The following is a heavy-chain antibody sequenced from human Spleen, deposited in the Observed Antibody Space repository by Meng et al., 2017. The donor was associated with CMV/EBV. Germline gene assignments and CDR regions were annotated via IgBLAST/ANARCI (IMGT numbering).Heavy chain of an antibody. D-gene: IGHD3-16*01. V-gene: IGHV3-66*02. CDR1: RFTVSSDF. J-gene: IGHJ4*02. CDR3: ARSAVVNVGED. CDR2: TYPDDRT. Sequence: GSLRLSCAASRFTVSSDFLSWVRQAPGKGLEWVSITYPDDRTFYAESVKGRFTISRDNCENTVCLQMNSLRTEDTGVYFCARSAVVNVGEDWGRGTLVTVSS.